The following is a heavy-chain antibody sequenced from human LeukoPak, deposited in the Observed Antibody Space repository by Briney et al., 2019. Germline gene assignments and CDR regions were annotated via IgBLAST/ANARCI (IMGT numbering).Heavy chain of an antibody. CDR1: GGSFSGYY. D-gene: IGHD2-15*01. V-gene: IGHV4-34*01. J-gene: IGHJ5*02. CDR2: INHSGST. Sequence: PSETLSLTCAVYGGSFSGYYWSWIRQPPGKGLEWIGEINHSGSTNYNPSLKSRVTISVDKSKNQFSLKLSSVTAADTAVYYCARHRCSGGSCYPMNWFDPWGQGTLVTVSS. CDR3: ARHRCSGGSCYPMNWFDP.